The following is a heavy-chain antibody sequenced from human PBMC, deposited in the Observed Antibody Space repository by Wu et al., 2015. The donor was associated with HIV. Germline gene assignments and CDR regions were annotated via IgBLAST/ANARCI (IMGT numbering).Heavy chain of an antibody. CDR2: INPLFGTT. V-gene: IGHV1-69*05. CDR3: ATERTVAITHFDS. CDR1: GDGFTSYA. Sequence: QVQLVQFGAEVKKPGSSVKVTCKASGDGFTSYAVSWVRQAPGQGLEWMGGINPLFGTTKHVEKFQDRVTFSTDESKSTVYMELSSLRSEDTAVYYCATERTVAITHFDSWDQGTLVTVSS. D-gene: IGHD5-12*01. J-gene: IGHJ4*02.